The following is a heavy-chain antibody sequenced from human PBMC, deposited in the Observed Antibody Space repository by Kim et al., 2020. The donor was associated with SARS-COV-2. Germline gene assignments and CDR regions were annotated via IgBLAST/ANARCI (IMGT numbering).Heavy chain of an antibody. J-gene: IGHJ4*02. CDR3: ARTRSCSSSSCYVDY. D-gene: IGHD2-2*01. Sequence: DPGKGRFTTSRDSSKNTLYLQMNSLTADDTALYYCARTRSCSSSSCYVDYWGRGTLVTVSS. V-gene: IGHV3-23*01.